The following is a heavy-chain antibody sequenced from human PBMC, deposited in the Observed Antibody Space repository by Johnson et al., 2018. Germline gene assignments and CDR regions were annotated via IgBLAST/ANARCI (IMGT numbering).Heavy chain of an antibody. CDR3: ALITMIVGSDAFDI. CDR2: ISSSSSTI. CDR1: GFTFSSYS. J-gene: IGHJ3*02. Sequence: VQLVQSGGGLVQPGGSLRLSCAASGFTFSSYSMNWVRQAPGKGLEWVSYISSSSSTIYYADSVKGRFTISRDNAKNSLYLKMNSRRDEDTAVYYCALITMIVGSDAFDIWGQGTMVTGSS. V-gene: IGHV3-48*02. D-gene: IGHD3-22*01.